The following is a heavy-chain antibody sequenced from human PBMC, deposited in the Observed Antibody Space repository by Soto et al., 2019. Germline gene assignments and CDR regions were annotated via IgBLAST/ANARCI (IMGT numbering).Heavy chain of an antibody. D-gene: IGHD2-15*01. Sequence: EVQLLESGGGLVQPGGSLRLSCAASGFTFSSYAMSWVRQAPGKGLEWVSAISGSGGSTYYADSVKGRFTISRDNSKNALYLQMNGLRAEDTAVYYCAKVNPEIGVVVASWFDPWGQGTLVTVSS. CDR2: ISGSGGST. J-gene: IGHJ5*02. CDR1: GFTFSSYA. V-gene: IGHV3-23*01. CDR3: AKVNPEIGVVVASWFDP.